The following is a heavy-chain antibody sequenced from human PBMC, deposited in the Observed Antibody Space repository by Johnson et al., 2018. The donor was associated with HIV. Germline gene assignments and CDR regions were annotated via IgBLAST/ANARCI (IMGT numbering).Heavy chain of an antibody. J-gene: IGHJ3*02. CDR3: ARGLWATTPGGAFDI. D-gene: IGHD1-26*01. CDR2: ISFDGGDK. Sequence: VQLVESGGGVVQPGRSLRLSCAASGFTFSSYAMHWVRQAPGKGLEWVAVISFDGGDKYYADSVKGRFTISRDNSKNTLYLQMNSLRAGDTAVYYCARGLWATTPGGAFDIWGQGTMVTVSS. CDR1: GFTFSSYA. V-gene: IGHV3-30*04.